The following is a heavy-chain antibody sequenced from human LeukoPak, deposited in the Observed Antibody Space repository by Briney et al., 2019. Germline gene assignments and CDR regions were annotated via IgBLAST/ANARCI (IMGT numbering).Heavy chain of an antibody. Sequence: SETLSLTCAVYGGSFSTYHWSWIRQAPGKGLEWIGEIKHSGSTNYNPSLKSRVTVSVDTSKNQFSLKLSSVTAADTAVYYCARVAGSSWAGYYYYYHMDVWGKGTTVTVSS. CDR3: ARVAGSSWAGYYYYYHMDV. CDR1: GGSFSTYH. D-gene: IGHD6-13*01. V-gene: IGHV4-34*01. J-gene: IGHJ6*03. CDR2: IKHSGST.